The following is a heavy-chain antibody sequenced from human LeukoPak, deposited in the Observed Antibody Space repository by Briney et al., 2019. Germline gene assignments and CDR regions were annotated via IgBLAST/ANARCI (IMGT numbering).Heavy chain of an antibody. CDR2: IIPIFGTA. D-gene: IGHD2-2*01. J-gene: IGHJ4*02. CDR3: ARAQGYCSSTSCPYYFDY. Sequence: SVKVSCKASGGTFSSYAISWVRQAPGQGLEWMGGIIPIFGTANYARKFQGRVTITADESTSTAYMELSSLRSGDTAVYYCARAQGYCSSTSCPYYFDYWGQGTLVTVSS. V-gene: IGHV1-69*13. CDR1: GGTFSSYA.